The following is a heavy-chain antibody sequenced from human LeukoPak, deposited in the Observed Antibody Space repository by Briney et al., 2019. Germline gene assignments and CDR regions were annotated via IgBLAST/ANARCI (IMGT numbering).Heavy chain of an antibody. J-gene: IGHJ4*02. D-gene: IGHD2-15*01. Sequence: ASVKVSCKASRYTFTSYDINWVRQATGQGLEWMGWMNPNSGNTGYAQKFQGRVTMTRNTSISTAYMELSSLRSEDTAVYYCARGLGCSGGSCYNYWGQGTLVTVSS. V-gene: IGHV1-8*01. CDR1: RYTFTSYD. CDR2: MNPNSGNT. CDR3: ARGLGCSGGSCYNY.